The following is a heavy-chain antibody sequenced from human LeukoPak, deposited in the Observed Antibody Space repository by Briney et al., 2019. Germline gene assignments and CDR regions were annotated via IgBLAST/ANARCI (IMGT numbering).Heavy chain of an antibody. J-gene: IGHJ5*01. CDR2: IYYSGST. CDR3: ARSGGEVGAQEFDP. CDR1: GGSISSYC. Sequence: PSETLSLTCTVSGGSISSYCWSWIRQPPGKGLEWIGYIYYSGSTNYNPSLKSRVTISVDTSKNQFSLELSSVTAADTAVYYCARSGGEVGAQEFDPWGQGTLVTVSS. D-gene: IGHD1-26*01. V-gene: IGHV4-59*08.